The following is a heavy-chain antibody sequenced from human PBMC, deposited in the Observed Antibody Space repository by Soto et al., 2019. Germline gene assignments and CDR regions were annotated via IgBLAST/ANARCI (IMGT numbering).Heavy chain of an antibody. CDR3: ARGGGYYGFWSGYPATLNWFAP. V-gene: IGHV1-18*04. CDR2: ISAYNGNT. Sequence: QVQLVQSGAEVKKPGASVKVSCKASGYTFTSYGISWVRQAPGQSLEWMAWISAYNGNTNYAQKLQGRVTMTTDTSSSTVYMELRGLRSDDTSVFYCARGGGYYGFWSGYPATLNWFAPGGRGTLVIVSA. J-gene: IGHJ5*02. CDR1: GYTFTSYG. D-gene: IGHD3-3*01.